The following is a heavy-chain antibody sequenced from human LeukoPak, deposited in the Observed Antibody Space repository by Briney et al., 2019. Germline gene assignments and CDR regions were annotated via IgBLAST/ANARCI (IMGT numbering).Heavy chain of an antibody. Sequence: ASVKVSCKASGYTFTGYYMHWVRQAPGQEREWMGWINPNSGGTNYAQQFQGRVTMTRDTSISTAYMELSRLRSDDTAVYYCARSAMVRGVQRYWGQGTLVTVSS. CDR2: INPNSGGT. CDR1: GYTFTGYY. CDR3: ARSAMVRGVQRY. D-gene: IGHD3-10*01. J-gene: IGHJ4*02. V-gene: IGHV1-2*02.